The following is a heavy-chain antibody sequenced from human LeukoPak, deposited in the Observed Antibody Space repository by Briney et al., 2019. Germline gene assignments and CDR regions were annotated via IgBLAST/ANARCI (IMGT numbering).Heavy chain of an antibody. V-gene: IGHV4-59*01. Sequence: SETLSLTCTVSGGSISSYYWSWIRQPPGKGLEWIGYIYYSGSTNYNPSLKSRVTISVDTSKNQFSLKLSSVTAADTAVYHCARRKQWLGNYDYWGQGTLVTVSS. CDR2: IYYSGST. D-gene: IGHD6-19*01. CDR3: ARRKQWLGNYDY. J-gene: IGHJ4*02. CDR1: GGSISSYY.